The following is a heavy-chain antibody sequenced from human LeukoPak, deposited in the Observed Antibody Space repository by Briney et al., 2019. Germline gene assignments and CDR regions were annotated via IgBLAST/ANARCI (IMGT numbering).Heavy chain of an antibody. D-gene: IGHD4-23*01. Sequence: SETLSLTCLFYGGSFSGYFWSWLGPPRGKGRAWIGESNYSASTNYNPPRNRRVTISVDTSKNQFSLKLSSVTAADTAVYYCARQAQFEDYGGNSGPLAYYYYYGMDVWGQGTTVTVSS. CDR3: ARQAQFEDYGGNSGPLAYYYYYGMDV. CDR1: GGSFSGYF. V-gene: IGHV4-34*01. J-gene: IGHJ6*02. CDR2: SNYSAST.